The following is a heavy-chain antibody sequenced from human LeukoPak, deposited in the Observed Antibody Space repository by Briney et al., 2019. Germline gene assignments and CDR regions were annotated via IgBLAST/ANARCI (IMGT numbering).Heavy chain of an antibody. CDR2: ISGSGGST. V-gene: IGHV3-23*01. J-gene: IGHJ4*03. CDR1: GFTFSCYA. CDR3: AKAGGYSYGRYFDY. Sequence: PGGSLRLSCAASGFTFSCYAMSWVRRAPGKGLEWVSAISGSGGSTYYADSVKGRFTISRDNSKNTLYLQMNSLRAEDTAVYYCAKAGGYSYGRYFDYWGQGTLVTVSS. D-gene: IGHD5-18*01.